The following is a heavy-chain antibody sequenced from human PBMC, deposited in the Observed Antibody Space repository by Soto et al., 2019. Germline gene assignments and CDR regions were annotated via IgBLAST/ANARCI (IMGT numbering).Heavy chain of an antibody. V-gene: IGHV3-9*01. Sequence: PGGSLRLSCAASGFTFNDYAMHWVRQVPGKGLEWVARISWNSGTIVYADSVKGRFTISRDNAKNSLYLQMNSLRVEDTAFYYCAKDKDSGGPAHLDHWGQGTMVTVSS. CDR2: ISWNSGTI. D-gene: IGHD3-10*01. CDR3: AKDKDSGGPAHLDH. CDR1: GFTFNDYA. J-gene: IGHJ4*02.